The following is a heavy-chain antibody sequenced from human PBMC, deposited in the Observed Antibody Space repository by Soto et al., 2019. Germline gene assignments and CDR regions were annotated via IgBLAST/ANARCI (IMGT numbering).Heavy chain of an antibody. CDR2: IWYDGSNK. V-gene: IGHV3-33*01. CDR1: GFTFSSYG. Sequence: ESGGGVVQPGRSLRLSCAASGFTFSSYGMHWVRQAPGKGLEWVAVIWYDGSNKYYADSVKGRFTISRDNSKNTLYLQMNSLRAEDTAVYYCARDHYGSGSNDYWGQGTLVTVSS. J-gene: IGHJ4*02. D-gene: IGHD3-10*01. CDR3: ARDHYGSGSNDY.